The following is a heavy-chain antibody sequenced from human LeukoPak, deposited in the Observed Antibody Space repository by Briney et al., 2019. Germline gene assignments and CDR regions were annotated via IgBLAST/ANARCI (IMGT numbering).Heavy chain of an antibody. V-gene: IGHV3-48*03. J-gene: IGHJ4*02. CDR3: ARGVNYHDSSGYYFSY. D-gene: IGHD3-22*01. CDR1: GFTFSSYE. CDR2: ISSSGSSI. Sequence: PGGSLRLSCAASGFTFSSYEMSWVRQAPGKGLEWVSYISSSGSSIYYADSVKGRFTISRDNAKNSLYLQMNSLRAEDTAVYYCARGVNYHDSSGYYFSYWGQGTLVTVSS.